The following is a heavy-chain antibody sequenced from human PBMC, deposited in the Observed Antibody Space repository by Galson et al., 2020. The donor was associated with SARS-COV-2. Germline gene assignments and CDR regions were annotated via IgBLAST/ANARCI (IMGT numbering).Heavy chain of an antibody. Sequence: SETLSLTCTVSGGSISSGTYYWSWVRQPAGKGLEWIGHIYTSGSTNYNPSLNSRVTQSLDTSKNQFSLKLSSVTAADTAIYYCAREQSSGWYRGNAFDIWGQGTMFTVSS. CDR1: GGSISSGTYY. CDR2: IYTSGST. D-gene: IGHD6-19*01. V-gene: IGHV4-61*09. J-gene: IGHJ3*02. CDR3: AREQSSGWYRGNAFDI.